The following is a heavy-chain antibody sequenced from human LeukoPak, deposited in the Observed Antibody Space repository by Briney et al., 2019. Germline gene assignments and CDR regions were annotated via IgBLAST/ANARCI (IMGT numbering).Heavy chain of an antibody. CDR1: GFTFSSYA. CDR2: ISYDGSNK. J-gene: IGHJ4*02. D-gene: IGHD6-13*01. CDR3: ARDMSEIAAAGTPLDY. V-gene: IGHV3-30*04. Sequence: HPGGSPRLSCVASGFTFSSYAMHWVRQAPGKGLEWVAVISYDGSNKYYADSVKGRFTISRDNSKNTLYLQMNSLRAEDTAVYYCARDMSEIAAAGTPLDYRGQGTLVTVSS.